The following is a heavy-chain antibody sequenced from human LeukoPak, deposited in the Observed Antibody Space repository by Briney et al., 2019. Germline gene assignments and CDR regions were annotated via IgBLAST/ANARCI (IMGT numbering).Heavy chain of an antibody. D-gene: IGHD1-26*01. CDR1: GFTFSSYA. CDR3: AKTSGSYSSFDY. J-gene: IGHJ4*02. Sequence: HPGGSLRLSCAASGFTFSSYAMSWVRQAPGKGLEWVSAISGSGGSTYYADSVRGRFTISRDNSKNTLYLQMNSLRAEDTAVYYCAKTSGSYSSFDYWGQGTLVTVSS. V-gene: IGHV3-23*01. CDR2: ISGSGGST.